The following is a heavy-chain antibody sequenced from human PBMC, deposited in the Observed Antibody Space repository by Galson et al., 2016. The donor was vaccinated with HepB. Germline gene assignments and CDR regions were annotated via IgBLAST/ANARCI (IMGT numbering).Heavy chain of an antibody. CDR3: ASHAMVPVYYYMDV. J-gene: IGHJ6*03. Sequence: QSGAEVKKPGESLRISCKASGYNFNNYWISWVRQMPGKGLEWMGRTDPSDSYVQYSPSFQGHVTISVDKSAGTVWLQWSSLKAPDTAIYYCASHAMVPVYYYMDVWGKGTTVTVSS. CDR2: TDPSDSYV. V-gene: IGHV5-10-1*01. CDR1: GYNFNNYW. D-gene: IGHD2-8*01.